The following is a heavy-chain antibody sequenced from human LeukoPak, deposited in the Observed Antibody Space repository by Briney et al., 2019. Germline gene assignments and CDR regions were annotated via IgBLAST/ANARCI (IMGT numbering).Heavy chain of an antibody. V-gene: IGHV4-59*01. CDR3: SRMATGQGRGRPYHFDY. Sequence: SETLSLTCCVSAGCITNYYCSWIRQPPRKGLEWVGCIYYSGSTTYNPPLKRRLNIAVDTSKNQFSPKLTSVTAAGTGVYYCSRMATGQGRGRPYHFDYWGQGTLVTVPS. CDR1: AGCITNYY. D-gene: IGHD1-1*01. J-gene: IGHJ4*02. CDR2: IYYSGST.